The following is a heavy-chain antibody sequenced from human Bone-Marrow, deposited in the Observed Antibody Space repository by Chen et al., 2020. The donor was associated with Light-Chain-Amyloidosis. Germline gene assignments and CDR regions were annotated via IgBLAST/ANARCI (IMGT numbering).Heavy chain of an antibody. CDR2: MSYSGST. D-gene: IGHD2-15*01. V-gene: IGHV4-39*01. CDR1: GASINSRSYY. Sequence: QPQLQESGPGLVSPSETLSLTCTVSGASINSRSYYWGWIRQSPGKGLEWIGSMSYSGSTYYSPSLKSRVTISVDTPKNQFSLRLNSVTAADTALYYCARMFGFCSGGSCYSAYFDYWGQGALVTVSS. J-gene: IGHJ4*02. CDR3: ARMFGFCSGGSCYSAYFDY.